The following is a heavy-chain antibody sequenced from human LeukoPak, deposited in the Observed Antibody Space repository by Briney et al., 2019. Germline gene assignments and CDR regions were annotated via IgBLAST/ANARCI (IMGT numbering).Heavy chain of an antibody. CDR2: INPNSGGT. CDR3: ARGGIIAARPGHYYYYMDV. CDR1: GYTFTGYY. D-gene: IGHD6-6*01. Sequence: GASVKVSCKASGYTFTGYYMHWVRQAPGQGLEWMGWINPNSGGTNYAQQFQDRVTMTRDTSISTAYMELSRLRSDDTAVYYCARGGIIAARPGHYYYYMDVWGKGTTVTISS. V-gene: IGHV1-2*02. J-gene: IGHJ6*03.